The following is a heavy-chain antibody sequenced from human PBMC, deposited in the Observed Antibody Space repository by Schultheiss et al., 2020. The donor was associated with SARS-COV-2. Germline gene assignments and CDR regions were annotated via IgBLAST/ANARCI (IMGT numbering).Heavy chain of an antibody. CDR3: ATKTGGAFDI. J-gene: IGHJ3*02. V-gene: IGHV1-18*01. CDR2: ISGYNGNA. CDR1: GYTFTRYS. D-gene: IGHD7-27*01. Sequence: ASVKVSCKASGYTFTRYSITWVRQAPGQGLEWMGWISGYNGNANYAQKLQGRVTMTEDTSTDTAYMELSSLRSEDTAVYYCATKTGGAFDIWGQGTMVTVSS.